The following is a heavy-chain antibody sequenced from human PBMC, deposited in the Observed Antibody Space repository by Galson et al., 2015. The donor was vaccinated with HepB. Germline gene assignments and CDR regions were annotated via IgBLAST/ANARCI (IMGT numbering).Heavy chain of an antibody. J-gene: IGHJ6*02. CDR3: ARIEDGGYHYYGMDV. Sequence: SLRLSCAASGLTLSSYSMNWVRQAPGKGLEWVSYISSRSSTTYYADSVKGRFTISRDNAKNSLYLQMKSLRAEDTAVYYCARIEDGGYHYYGMDVWGQGTTVTVSS. CDR2: ISSRSSTT. V-gene: IGHV3-48*01. CDR1: GLTLSSYS. D-gene: IGHD4-23*01.